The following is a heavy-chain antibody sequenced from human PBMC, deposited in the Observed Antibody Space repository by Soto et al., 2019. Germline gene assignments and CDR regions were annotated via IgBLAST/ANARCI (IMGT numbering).Heavy chain of an antibody. CDR1: GDSVSSNSAA. V-gene: IGHV6-1*01. CDR3: ASSFYREEPGYCSGGSCYSSYYYYGMDV. Sequence: PSQTLSLTCAISGDSVSSNSAAWNWIRQSPSRGLEWLGRTYYRSKWYNDYAVSVKSRITINPDTSKNQFSLQLNSVTPEDTAVYYCASSFYREEPGYCSGGSCYSSYYYYGMDVWGQGTTVTVSS. CDR2: TYYRSKWYN. D-gene: IGHD2-15*01. J-gene: IGHJ6*02.